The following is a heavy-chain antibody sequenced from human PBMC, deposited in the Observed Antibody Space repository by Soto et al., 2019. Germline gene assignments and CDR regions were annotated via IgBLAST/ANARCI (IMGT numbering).Heavy chain of an antibody. Sequence: QVQLVQSGAEVKKPGASVKVSCKASGYTFTSYYMHWVRQAPGQGLEWMGIINPSGGSTSYAQKFQGRVXXPXDXXTRTVYRELSSLRTEDTAVYYCARERGSSPLNFDYWGQGTLVTVSS. CDR3: ARERGSSPLNFDY. CDR2: INPSGGST. CDR1: GYTFTSYY. V-gene: IGHV1-46*01. J-gene: IGHJ4*02. D-gene: IGHD6-13*01.